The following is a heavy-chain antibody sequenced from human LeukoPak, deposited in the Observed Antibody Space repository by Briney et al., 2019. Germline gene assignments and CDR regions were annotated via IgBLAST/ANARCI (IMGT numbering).Heavy chain of an antibody. J-gene: IGHJ4*02. CDR3: ASLGWGYNGYSGHFDY. V-gene: IGHV3-33*01. D-gene: IGHD5-12*01. CDR1: GFTFSNYG. CDR2: IWYDGSKK. Sequence: GGSLRLSCAASGFTFSNYGMHWVRQAPGKGLEWVAVIWYDGSKKYYADSVKGQFTISRDNSKNTLYLQMNSLRAEDTAVYYCASLGWGYNGYSGHFDYWGQGTLVTVSS.